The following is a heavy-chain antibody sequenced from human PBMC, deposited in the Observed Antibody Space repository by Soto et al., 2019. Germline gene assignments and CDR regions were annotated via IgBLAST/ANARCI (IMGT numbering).Heavy chain of an antibody. Sequence: QVQLQESGPGLVKPSQTLSLTCTVSGVSVSSGGYYWTWIRQHPGKGLEWIGYIYSSGNTYYNPSPXSXXTPSVGTSKRHFSLKLTPVTAADTAVYYRAPELMVPRHFEYWGQGTLVTVSS. CDR3: APELMVPRHFEY. D-gene: IGHD6-13*01. CDR1: GVSVSSGGYY. V-gene: IGHV4-31*03. J-gene: IGHJ4*02. CDR2: IYSSGNT.